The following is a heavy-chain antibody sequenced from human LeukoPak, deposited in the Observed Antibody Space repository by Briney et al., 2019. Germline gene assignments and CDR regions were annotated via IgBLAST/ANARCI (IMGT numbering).Heavy chain of an antibody. CDR3: ARDPAYGGNPGFDY. D-gene: IGHD4-23*01. J-gene: IGHJ4*02. Sequence: SETLSLTCTVSGGSISSGAYYWSWIRQPPGKGLEWIGYIYYSGSTYYNPSLKSRVTISVDTSKNQFSLKLSSVTAADTAVYYCARDPAYGGNPGFDYWGQGTLVTVSS. CDR2: IYYSGST. V-gene: IGHV4-30-4*08. CDR1: GGSISSGAYY.